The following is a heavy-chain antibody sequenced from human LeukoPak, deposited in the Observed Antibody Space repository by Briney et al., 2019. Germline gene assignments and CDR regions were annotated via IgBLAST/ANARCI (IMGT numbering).Heavy chain of an antibody. CDR3: ARRRYIRGPDVVNPFDY. CDR1: GGSISSRSYS. J-gene: IGHJ4*02. CDR2: IYSSGNT. V-gene: IGHV4-39*01. D-gene: IGHD1-1*01. Sequence: SETLSLTCSVSGGSISSRSYSWGWIRQPPGKGLEWIGTIYSSGNTSHNPSLKSRVTMSVDTSKNQFSLKLTSVTAADTAVYYCARRRYIRGPDVVNPFDYWGQGTLVTVSS.